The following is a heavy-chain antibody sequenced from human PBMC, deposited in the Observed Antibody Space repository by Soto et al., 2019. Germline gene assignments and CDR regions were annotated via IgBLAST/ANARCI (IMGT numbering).Heavy chain of an antibody. CDR2: FDPEDGET. J-gene: IGHJ6*03. D-gene: IGHD3-10*01. Sequence: ASVKVSCKVSGYTLTELSMHWVRQAPGKGLEWMGGFDPEDGETIYAQKFQGRVTMTEDTSTDTAYMELSSLRSEDTAVYYCATRTIVRGENSPFDYYYMDVWGKGTTVSVSS. CDR1: GYTLTELS. V-gene: IGHV1-24*01. CDR3: ATRTIVRGENSPFDYYYMDV.